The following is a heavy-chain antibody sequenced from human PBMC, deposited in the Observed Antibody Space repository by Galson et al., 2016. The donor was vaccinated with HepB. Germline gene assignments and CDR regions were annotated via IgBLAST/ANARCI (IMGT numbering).Heavy chain of an antibody. Sequence: ETLSPTCTVSGASISGYYLSWIGQPPGKGLEWIGYIYYSGPTNYNPSLKSRVTISVDTSKNQFSLKLSSVTAADTAVYYCARDVRGGWYGFHYGMDVWGQGTTVTVSS. CDR3: ARDVRGGWYGFHYGMDV. CDR1: GASISGYY. CDR2: IYYSGPT. J-gene: IGHJ6*02. D-gene: IGHD6-19*01. V-gene: IGHV4-59*01.